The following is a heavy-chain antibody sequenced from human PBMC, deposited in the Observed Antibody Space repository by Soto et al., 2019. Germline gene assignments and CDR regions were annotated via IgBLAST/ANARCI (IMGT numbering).Heavy chain of an antibody. D-gene: IGHD6-13*01. CDR3: ARGGYSSCWYYPGGNYYYYGMDV. CDR1: GGTFSSYA. CDR2: IIPIFGTA. V-gene: IGHV1-69*13. J-gene: IGHJ6*02. Sequence: GASVKVSCKASGGTFSSYAISWVRQAPGQGLEWMGGIIPIFGTANYAQKFQGRVTITADESTSTAYMELSSLRSEDTAVYYCARGGYSSCWYYPGGNYYYYGMDVWGQGTTVTVSS.